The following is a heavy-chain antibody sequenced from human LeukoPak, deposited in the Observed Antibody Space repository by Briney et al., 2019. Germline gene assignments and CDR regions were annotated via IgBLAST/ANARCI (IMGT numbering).Heavy chain of an antibody. D-gene: IGHD3-16*01. Sequence: GRSLRLSCAASGFTFSSYGMHWVRQAPGKGLEWVAVISYDGSNKYYADSVKGRFTISRDNSKNTLYLQMNSLRAEDTALYYCARQGGDDYYDYWGQGTLVTVSS. V-gene: IGHV3-30*03. CDR2: ISYDGSNK. J-gene: IGHJ4*02. CDR1: GFTFSSYG. CDR3: ARQGGDDYYDY.